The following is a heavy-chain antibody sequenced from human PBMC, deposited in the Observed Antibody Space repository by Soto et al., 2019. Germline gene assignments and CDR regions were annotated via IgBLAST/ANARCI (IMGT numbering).Heavy chain of an antibody. J-gene: IGHJ4*02. CDR2: VSAYNRNT. D-gene: IGHD1-26*01. CDR1: GYTFTNYG. V-gene: IGHV1-18*04. Sequence: QVQLVQSGVEVKKPGASVRLSCKASGYTFTNYGFTCVRQAPGQGLEWMGWVSAYNRNTNYAQKFQDRVTMTTDTSTSTAYMELRSLRSDDTAVYYCARESQWEPLLYWGEGTLLTVSP. CDR3: ARESQWEPLLY.